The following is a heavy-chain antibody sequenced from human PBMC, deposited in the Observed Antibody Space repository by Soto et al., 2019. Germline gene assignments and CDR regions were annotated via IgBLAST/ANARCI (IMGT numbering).Heavy chain of an antibody. CDR2: IIPIFGTA. V-gene: IGHV1-69*12. D-gene: IGHD1-26*01. CDR1: GGTFSSYA. J-gene: IGHJ3*02. CDR3: ATNRRIVGATDDAFDI. Sequence: QVQLVQSGAEVKKPGSSVKVSCKASGGTFSSYAISWVRQAPGQGLEWMGGIIPIFGTANYAQKFQGRVTITADESTSKAYMELSSVRSEDTAVYYCATNRRIVGATDDAFDIWGQGTMVTVSS.